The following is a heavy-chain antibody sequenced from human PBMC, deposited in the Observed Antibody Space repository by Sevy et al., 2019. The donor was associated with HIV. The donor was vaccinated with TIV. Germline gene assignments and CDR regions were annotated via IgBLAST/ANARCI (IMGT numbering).Heavy chain of an antibody. CDR1: GYTFTAYY. V-gene: IGHV1-2*02. J-gene: IGHJ4*02. D-gene: IGHD3-22*01. Sequence: ASVKVSCKASGYTFTAYYIHWVRQAPGQGLEWMGWINPNSGGTYFAKKFHDSVTLTTDTSVNTAYMELRSLRFDDTAVYYCARMGDYYDSSGYYPLKFWGQGTLVTVSS. CDR3: ARMGDYYDSSGYYPLKF. CDR2: INPNSGGT.